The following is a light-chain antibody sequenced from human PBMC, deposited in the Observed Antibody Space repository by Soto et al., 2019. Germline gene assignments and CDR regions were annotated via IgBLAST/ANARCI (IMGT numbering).Light chain of an antibody. CDR2: SNN. CDR1: NSNIGSNT. J-gene: IGLJ3*02. Sequence: QSVLTQPPSASGTPGQRVTISCSGSNSNIGSNTVNWYQQLPGTAPKLLIYSNNQRPSGVPDRFSGSKSGTSASLAISGLQSEDVADYYCAAWDDNLNGPHWVFCGGTKVTVL. CDR3: AAWDDNLNGPHWV. V-gene: IGLV1-44*01.